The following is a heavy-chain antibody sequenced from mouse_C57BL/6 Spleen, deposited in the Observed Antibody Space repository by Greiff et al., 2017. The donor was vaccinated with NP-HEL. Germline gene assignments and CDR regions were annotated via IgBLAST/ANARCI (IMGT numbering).Heavy chain of an antibody. D-gene: IGHD2-4*01. CDR2: IDPNSGGT. CDR3: ARGRDYDARAWFAY. V-gene: IGHV1-72*01. Sequence: QVQLQQSGAELVKPGASVKLSCKASGYTFTSYWMHWVKQRPGRGLEWIGRIDPNSGGTTYNEKFKSKATLTVDKPSSTAYMQLSSLTSEDSAVYYCARGRDYDARAWFAYWGQGTLVTVSA. CDR1: GYTFTSYW. J-gene: IGHJ3*01.